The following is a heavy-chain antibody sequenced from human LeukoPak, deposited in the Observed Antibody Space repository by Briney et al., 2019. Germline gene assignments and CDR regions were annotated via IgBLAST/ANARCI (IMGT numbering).Heavy chain of an antibody. CDR2: IYYSGST. Sequence: PSETLSLTCTVSGGSISSYYWSWVRQPPGKGLEWMGYIYYSGSTNYNPSLKSRVTISVDTSKNQFSLKLSSVTAADTAVYYCARGGWYYDFWSGYPTYAGNWFDPWGQGTLVTVSS. V-gene: IGHV4-59*12. CDR1: GGSISSYY. D-gene: IGHD3-3*01. CDR3: ARGGWYYDFWSGYPTYAGNWFDP. J-gene: IGHJ5*02.